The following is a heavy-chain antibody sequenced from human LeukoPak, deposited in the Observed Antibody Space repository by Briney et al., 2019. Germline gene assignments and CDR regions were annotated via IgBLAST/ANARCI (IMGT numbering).Heavy chain of an antibody. D-gene: IGHD2-2*01. CDR3: AIDRIPGYCSSPSCYDACDI. CDR1: GYTLTEVS. CDR2: VDPEGGET. V-gene: IGHV1-24*01. Sequence: ASVKVSCRVSGYTLTEVSMHWVRQAPGKGLEWMGGVDPEGGETIYAQKLQGRVTMTEDTSTDTAYMELISLRAEDTAVYYCAIDRIPGYCSSPSCYDACDIWGQGTMVTVSS. J-gene: IGHJ3*02.